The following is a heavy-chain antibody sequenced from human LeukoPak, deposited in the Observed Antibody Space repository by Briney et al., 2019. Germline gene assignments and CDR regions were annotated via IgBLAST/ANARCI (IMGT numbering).Heavy chain of an antibody. D-gene: IGHD6-25*01. Sequence: ASVKVSCKASEYTFTSYDINWVRQATGQGLEWMGWMNPNSGNTGYAQKLQGRVTMTTDTSTSTAYMELRSLRSDDTAVYYCARVKYSSGDYWGQGTLVIVSS. V-gene: IGHV1-8*01. CDR3: ARVKYSSGDY. J-gene: IGHJ4*02. CDR1: EYTFTSYD. CDR2: MNPNSGNT.